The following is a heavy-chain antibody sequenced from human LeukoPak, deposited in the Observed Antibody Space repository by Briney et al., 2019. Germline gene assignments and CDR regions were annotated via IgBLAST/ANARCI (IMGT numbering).Heavy chain of an antibody. CDR1: GYTFTSYD. CDR3: ATAPYCGGDCYSRVNAFDI. J-gene: IGHJ3*02. V-gene: IGHV1-8*01. D-gene: IGHD2-21*02. CDR2: MNPNSGNT. Sequence: ASVKVSCKASGYTFTSYDINWVRQATGQGLEWMGWMNPNSGNTGYAQKFQGRVTMTRNTSISTAYMELSSLRSEDTAMYYCATAPYCGGDCYSRVNAFDIWGQGTMVTVSS.